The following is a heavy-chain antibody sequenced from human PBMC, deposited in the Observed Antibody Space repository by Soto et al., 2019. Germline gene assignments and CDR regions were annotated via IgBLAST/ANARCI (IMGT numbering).Heavy chain of an antibody. V-gene: IGHV1-69*13. CDR1: GGTFSSYA. CDR2: IIPIFGTA. J-gene: IGHJ6*02. Sequence: SVKVSCKASGGTFSSYAISWVRQAPGQGLEWMGGIIPIFGTANYAQKFQGRVTITADESTSTAYMELSSLRSEDTAVYYCARAPAAGTGGYGMDVWGQGTTVTVSS. D-gene: IGHD6-13*01. CDR3: ARAPAAGTGGYGMDV.